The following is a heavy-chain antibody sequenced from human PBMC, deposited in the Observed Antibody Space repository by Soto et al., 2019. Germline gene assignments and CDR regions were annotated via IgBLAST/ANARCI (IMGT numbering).Heavy chain of an antibody. CDR1: GYIFTSYW. J-gene: IGHJ4*02. CDR3: ARRGSSWFDY. D-gene: IGHD6-13*01. CDR2: IYPGDSDT. V-gene: IGHV5-51*01. Sequence: GESLKICCKGSGYIFTSYWSGGVRQMPGKGLEWMGIIYPGDSDTRYSPSFQGQVTISADKSISTAYLQWSSLKASDTAMYYCARRGSSWFDYWGQGTLVTVSS.